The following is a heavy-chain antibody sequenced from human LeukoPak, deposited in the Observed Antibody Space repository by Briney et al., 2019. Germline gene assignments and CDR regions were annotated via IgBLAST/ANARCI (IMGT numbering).Heavy chain of an antibody. CDR1: GFTFSSYA. Sequence: GGSLRLSCAASGFTFSSYAMSWVRQAPGKGLEWVSAISGSGGSTYYADSVKGRFTISRDNSKNSLYLQMNSLRAEDTAVYYCARDRNDFWSGPTFDPWGQGTLVTVSS. J-gene: IGHJ5*02. V-gene: IGHV3-23*01. CDR2: ISGSGGST. D-gene: IGHD3-3*01. CDR3: ARDRNDFWSGPTFDP.